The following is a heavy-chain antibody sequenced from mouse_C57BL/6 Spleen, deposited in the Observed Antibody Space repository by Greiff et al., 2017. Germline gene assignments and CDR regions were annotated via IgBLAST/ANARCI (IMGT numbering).Heavy chain of an antibody. J-gene: IGHJ3*01. Sequence: VQLQQSGAELARPGASVKLSCKASGYTFTSYGISWVKQRTGQGLEWIGEIYPRSGNTYYNEKFKGKATLTADKSSSTAYMELRSLTSEDSAVYFCASTGTGAYWGQGTLVTVSA. CDR3: ASTGTGAY. CDR2: IYPRSGNT. CDR1: GYTFTSYG. V-gene: IGHV1-81*01. D-gene: IGHD4-1*01.